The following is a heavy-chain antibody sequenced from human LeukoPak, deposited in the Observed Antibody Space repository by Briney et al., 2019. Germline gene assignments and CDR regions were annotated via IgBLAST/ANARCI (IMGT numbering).Heavy chain of an antibody. V-gene: IGHV3-30*04. CDR3: AREGGYFDWLVVPYYYYYMDV. J-gene: IGHJ6*03. Sequence: GGSLRLSCAASGFSFRSYAMHWVRQAPGKGLEWVAVISYDGSNKYYADSVKGRFTISRDNSKNTLYLQMNSLRAEDTAVYYCAREGGYFDWLVVPYYYYYMDVWGKGTTVTVSS. CDR1: GFSFRSYA. D-gene: IGHD3-9*01. CDR2: ISYDGSNK.